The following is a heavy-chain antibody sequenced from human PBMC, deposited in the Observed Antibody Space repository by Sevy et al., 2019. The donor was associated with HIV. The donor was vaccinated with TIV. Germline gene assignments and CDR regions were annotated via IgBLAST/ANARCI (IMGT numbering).Heavy chain of an antibody. CDR3: ARAAFGVVAQSNWFDP. D-gene: IGHD3-3*01. Sequence: ASVKVSCKASGGTFSSYAISWVRQAPGQGLEWMGGIIPIFGTANYAQKFQGRVTITADESTSTAYMELSSLRSEDTAVYYCARAAFGVVAQSNWFDPWGQGTLVTVSS. CDR2: IIPIFGTA. J-gene: IGHJ5*02. CDR1: GGTFSSYA. V-gene: IGHV1-69*13.